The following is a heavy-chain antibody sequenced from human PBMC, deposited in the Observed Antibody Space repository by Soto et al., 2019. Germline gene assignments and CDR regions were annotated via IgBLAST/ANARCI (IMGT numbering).Heavy chain of an antibody. CDR2: ISSNGGST. CDR1: GFTFSSYA. J-gene: IGHJ4*02. Sequence: PGGPLRLSCSASGFTFSSYAMHWVRQAPGKGLEYVSAISSNGGSTYYADSVKGRFTISRDNSKNTLYLQMSSLRAEDTAVYYCVKDRGSGSYYFDYWGQGTLVTVSS. CDR3: VKDRGSGSYYFDY. V-gene: IGHV3-64D*06. D-gene: IGHD3-10*01.